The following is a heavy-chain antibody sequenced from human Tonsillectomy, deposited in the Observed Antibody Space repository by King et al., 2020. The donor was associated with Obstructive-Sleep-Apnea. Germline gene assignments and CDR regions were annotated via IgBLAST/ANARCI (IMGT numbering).Heavy chain of an antibody. CDR1: GDSISIGAYY. Sequence: VQLQESGPGLVKPSQTLSLTCAVAGDSISIGAYYWTWIRQYPGKGLAWIGYIYYRGTTTYKPSLRSRLSMSIDNSNNLFSLPLTSVTAADSALYFWARGFGYSYGSPYFDYWGQGIVVTVSS. CDR3: ARGFGYSYGSPYFDY. J-gene: IGHJ4*02. CDR2: IYYRGTT. D-gene: IGHD5-18*01. V-gene: IGHV4-31*11.